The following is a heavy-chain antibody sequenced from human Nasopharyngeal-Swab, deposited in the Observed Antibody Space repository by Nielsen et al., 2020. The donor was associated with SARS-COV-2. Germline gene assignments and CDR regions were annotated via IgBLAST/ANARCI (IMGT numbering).Heavy chain of an antibody. D-gene: IGHD1-1*01. CDR1: GFTFSDYY. V-gene: IGHV3-11*04. CDR3: ASSQAYNWNDSDAFDI. CDR2: ISSSGSTI. Sequence: GGSLRLSCAASGFTFSDYYMSWIRQAPGKGLEWVSYISSSGSTIYYADSVKGRFTISRDNAKNSLYLQMNSPRAEDTAVYYCASSQAYNWNDSDAFDIWGQGTMVTVSS. J-gene: IGHJ3*02.